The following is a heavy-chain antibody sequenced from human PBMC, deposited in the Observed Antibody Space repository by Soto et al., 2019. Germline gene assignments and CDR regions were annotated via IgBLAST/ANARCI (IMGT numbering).Heavy chain of an antibody. Sequence: QVQVVQSGAEVKKPGASVKVSCKASGYIFTNYVIHWVRQAPGQRLECMGWINTGNGNTQYSQKFQGRVTITRDTSASTAYMELSSLRSEDTGVYYCARRITMVRGLIYYGMDVWGQGTTVTVSS. D-gene: IGHD3-10*01. CDR1: GYIFTNYV. V-gene: IGHV1-3*04. J-gene: IGHJ6*02. CDR2: INTGNGNT. CDR3: ARRITMVRGLIYYGMDV.